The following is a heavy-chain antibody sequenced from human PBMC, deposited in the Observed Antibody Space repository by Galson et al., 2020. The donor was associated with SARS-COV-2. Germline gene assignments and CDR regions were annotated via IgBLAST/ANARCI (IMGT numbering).Heavy chain of an antibody. CDR2: ISYYGSNK. CDR1: VFTFSNYG. V-gene: IGHV3-30*18. J-gene: IGHJ6*02. Sequence: GESLKISCAASVFTFSNYGMHWVRQAPGKGLDWVAVISYYGSNKYYADSVNGRFTISRHKPENTLYLQMNSLRAEDTAVYYCAKDLEYYDFWSGYYCHAPYYYYYYGMEVWGQGTMVTVSS. D-gene: IGHD3-3*01. CDR3: AKDLEYYDFWSGYYCHAPYYYYYYGMEV.